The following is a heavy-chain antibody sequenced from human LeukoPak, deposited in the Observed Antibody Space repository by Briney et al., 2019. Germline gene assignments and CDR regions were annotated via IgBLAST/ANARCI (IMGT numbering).Heavy chain of an antibody. J-gene: IGHJ4*02. D-gene: IGHD4-11*01. CDR1: GGTFSSYA. CDR3: ARVPVSGPGARFDY. V-gene: IGHV1-69*05. Sequence: SVKVSCKASGGTFSSYAISWVRQAPGQGLEWMGGIIPIFGTANYAQKFQGRVTMTTDTSTTTAYMELRSLRSDDTAVYYCARVPVSGPGARFDYWGQGTLVTVSS. CDR2: IIPIFGTA.